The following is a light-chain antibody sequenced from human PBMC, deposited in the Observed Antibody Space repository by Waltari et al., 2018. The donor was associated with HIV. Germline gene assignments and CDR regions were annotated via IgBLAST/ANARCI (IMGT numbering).Light chain of an antibody. Sequence: QSVLTQPPSVSGAPGQRVTFSCTGSSSNIGAGYDVHWYQQLPGTAPKLLIYGNNKRPSGFPDRFSGSKSGTSASLAITGLQAEDEADYYCQSYDSSLSGSWVFGGGTKLTVL. CDR2: GNN. CDR3: QSYDSSLSGSWV. CDR1: SSNIGAGYD. V-gene: IGLV1-40*01. J-gene: IGLJ3*02.